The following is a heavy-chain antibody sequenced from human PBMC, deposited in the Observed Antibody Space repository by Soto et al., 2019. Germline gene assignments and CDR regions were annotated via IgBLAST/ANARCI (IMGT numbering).Heavy chain of an antibody. D-gene: IGHD4-4*01. CDR3: ARDHDYSNYEDIPYYFDY. CDR2: ISAYNGNT. J-gene: IGHJ4*02. V-gene: IGHV1-18*01. CDR1: GYTFTSYG. Sequence: ASVKVSCKASGYTFTSYGISWVRQAPGQGLEWMGWISAYNGNTNYAQKIQGRVTMTTDTSTSTAYMELRILRSDDTAVYYCARDHDYSNYEDIPYYFDYWGQGTLVTSPQ.